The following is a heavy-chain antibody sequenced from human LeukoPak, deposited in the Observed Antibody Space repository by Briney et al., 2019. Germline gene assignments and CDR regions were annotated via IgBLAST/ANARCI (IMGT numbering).Heavy chain of an antibody. CDR3: ARVSVVRGVSDAFDI. V-gene: IGHV3-53*01. Sequence: SGGSLRLSCAASGFTVSSNYMGWVRQAPGKGLEWLSIIYSGGDTYYADPVKGRFTISRDSSKNTVHLQMDSLRAEDTALYHCARVSVVRGVSDAFDIWGQGTMVTVSS. CDR2: IYSGGDT. CDR1: GFTVSSNY. J-gene: IGHJ3*02. D-gene: IGHD3-10*01.